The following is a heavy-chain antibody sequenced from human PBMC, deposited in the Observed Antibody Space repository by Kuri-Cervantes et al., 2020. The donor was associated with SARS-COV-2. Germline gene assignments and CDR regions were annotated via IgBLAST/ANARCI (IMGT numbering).Heavy chain of an antibody. J-gene: IGHJ4*02. V-gene: IGHV1-2*02. D-gene: IGHD6-6*01. CDR2: INPNSGGT. Sequence: ASVKVSCKASGGTFSSYAISWVRQAPGQGLEWMGWINPNSGGTNYAQKFQGRVTMTRDTSISTAYMELSRLRSDDTAVYYCAREGYSSSSGRFDYWGQGTLVTVSS. CDR1: GGTFSSYA. CDR3: AREGYSSSSGRFDY.